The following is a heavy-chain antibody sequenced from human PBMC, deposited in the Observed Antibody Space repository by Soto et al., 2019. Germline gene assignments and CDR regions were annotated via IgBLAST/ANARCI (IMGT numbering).Heavy chain of an antibody. D-gene: IGHD4-4*01. CDR1: GFTFSSYA. CDR3: VKDRVMLLTVTSGGFGY. J-gene: IGHJ4*02. V-gene: IGHV3-64D*06. Sequence: GGSLRLSCSASGFTFSSYAMHWVRQAPGKGLEYVSAISSNGGSTYYADSVKGRFTISRDNSKNTLYLQMSSLRAEDTAVYYCVKDRVMLLTVTSGGFGYWGQGTLVTVSS. CDR2: ISSNGGST.